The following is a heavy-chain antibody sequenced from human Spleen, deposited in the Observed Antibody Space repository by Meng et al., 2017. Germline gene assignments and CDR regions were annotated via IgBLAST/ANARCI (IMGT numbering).Heavy chain of an antibody. CDR3: ARGPTTMAHDFDY. Sequence: VQLVRLGQGRLKLSGSRSLTCAAYGGSFSGYYWSWIRQPPGKGLEWIGEINHSGSTNYNPSLESRATISVDTSQNNLSLKLSSVTAADSAVYYCARGPTTMAHDFDYWGQGTLVTVSS. V-gene: IGHV4-34*01. D-gene: IGHD4-11*01. CDR2: INHSGST. J-gene: IGHJ4*02. CDR1: GGSFSGYY.